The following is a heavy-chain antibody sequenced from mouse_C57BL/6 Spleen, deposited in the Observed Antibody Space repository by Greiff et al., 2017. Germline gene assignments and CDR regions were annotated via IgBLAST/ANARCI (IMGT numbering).Heavy chain of an antibody. D-gene: IGHD2-4*01. CDR3: ARRDDYDGDYARDY. Sequence: DVMLVESGGDLVKPGGSLKLSCAASGFTFSSYGMSWVRQTPDKRLEWVATISSGGSYTYYPDSVKGRFTISRDNAKNTLYLQMSSLKSEDTAMYYCARRDDYDGDYARDYWGQGTSVTVSS. V-gene: IGHV5-6*02. J-gene: IGHJ4*01. CDR1: GFTFSSYG. CDR2: ISSGGSYT.